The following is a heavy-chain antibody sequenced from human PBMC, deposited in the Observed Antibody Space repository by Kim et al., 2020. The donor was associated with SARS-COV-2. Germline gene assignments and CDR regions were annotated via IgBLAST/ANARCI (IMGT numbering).Heavy chain of an antibody. CDR2: IKQDGSDK. Sequence: GGSLRLSCVASRFTFSSYWMTWVRLAPGQGLEWVANIKQDGSDKDYVDSVKGRFTISRDNAKSSLYLQMNSLRAEDTAVYYCARGGYTTSWYWVFWGQGTLVTVSS. CDR1: RFTFSSYW. CDR3: ARGGYTTSWYWVF. D-gene: IGHD6-13*01. V-gene: IGHV3-7*01. J-gene: IGHJ4*02.